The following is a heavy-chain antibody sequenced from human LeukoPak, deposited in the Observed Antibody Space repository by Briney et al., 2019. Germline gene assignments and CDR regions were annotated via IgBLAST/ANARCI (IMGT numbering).Heavy chain of an antibody. Sequence: ASVTVSCKASGYTFSGYGMSWVRQAPGQGLEWMGWITAYNNITKYAQKFQDRVTMTTDTSTATAYMELWSLSSDDTALYYCARRRYDCYDYWGQGTLVTVSS. CDR1: GYTFSGYG. D-gene: IGHD3-16*01. J-gene: IGHJ4*02. CDR2: ITAYNNIT. CDR3: ARRRYDCYDY. V-gene: IGHV1-18*01.